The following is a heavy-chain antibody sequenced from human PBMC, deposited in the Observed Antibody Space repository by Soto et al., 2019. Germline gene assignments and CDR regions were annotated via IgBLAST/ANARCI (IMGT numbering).Heavy chain of an antibody. CDR2: IYYSGST. CDR3: ARGEWSYLVLDY. Sequence: QVQLQESGPGLVKPSQTLSLTCTVSGGSISSGGYYWSWIRQHPGKGLEWIGYIYYSGSTYYDPSLKRRVTISVDTSKNQFSLKLSSVTAADTAVYYCARGEWSYLVLDYWGQGTLVTVSS. V-gene: IGHV4-31*03. J-gene: IGHJ4*02. D-gene: IGHD3-3*01. CDR1: GGSISSGGYY.